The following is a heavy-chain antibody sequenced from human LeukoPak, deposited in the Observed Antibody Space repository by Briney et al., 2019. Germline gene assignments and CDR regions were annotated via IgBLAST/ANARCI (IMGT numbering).Heavy chain of an antibody. D-gene: IGHD2-2*01. J-gene: IGHJ4*02. CDR1: RFTFNNYA. V-gene: IGHV3-23*01. CDR3: AKGGGYCSSTSCYWHDY. CDR2: VSASGGST. Sequence: GGSLRLSCAASRFTFNNYAMSWVRQDPGKWLEWVSGVSASGGSTYYADSAKGRFTISRDNSKNTLYLQMNSLRAEDTAVYFCAKGGGYCSSTSCYWHDYWGQGTLVTVSS.